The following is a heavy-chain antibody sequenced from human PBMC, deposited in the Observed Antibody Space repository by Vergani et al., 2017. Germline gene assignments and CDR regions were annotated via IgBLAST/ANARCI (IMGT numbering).Heavy chain of an antibody. CDR3: ARHTTYTDS. D-gene: IGHD1-1*01. CDR1: EYSLGHYC. J-gene: IGHJ4*02. Sequence: EAELVQSGPEMRKPGEALKIFCKGSEYSLGHYCILCARKMPGKGLVWMGIIYPADSDTRYSPSFQGQVTISADKSISTAFLQWDSLKASDTALYYCARHTTYTDSWGQGTLVTVSS. V-gene: IGHV5-51*01. CDR2: IYPADSDT.